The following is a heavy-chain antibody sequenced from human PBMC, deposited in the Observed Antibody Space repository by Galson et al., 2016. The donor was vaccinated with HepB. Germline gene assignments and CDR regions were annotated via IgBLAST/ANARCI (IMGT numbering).Heavy chain of an antibody. V-gene: IGHV4-39*01. Sequence: TLSLTCTVSGASISSSGSYWGWIRQPPGKGLEWIGSIHFSGSTHYNPSLKSRVIISVDTSRNQFSLKLTSVTAADTAVYSCARHSDMAGYKSDFDYWGHGMLVTVSS. CDR3: ARHSDMAGYKSDFDY. D-gene: IGHD5-24*01. J-gene: IGHJ4*01. CDR1: GASISSSGSY. CDR2: IHFSGST.